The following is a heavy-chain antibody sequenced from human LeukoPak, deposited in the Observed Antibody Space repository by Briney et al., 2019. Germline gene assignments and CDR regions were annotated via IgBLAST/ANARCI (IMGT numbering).Heavy chain of an antibody. D-gene: IGHD6-13*01. CDR3: ARHARSSSHPSNWFDP. J-gene: IGHJ5*02. V-gene: IGHV4-39*01. Sequence: SETLSLTCTVSGGSISSSSYYRGWIRQPPGKGLEWIGSIYYSGSTYYNPSLKSRVTISVDTSKNQFSLKLSSVTAADTTVYYCARHARSSSHPSNWFDPWGQGTLVTVSS. CDR1: GGSISSSSYY. CDR2: IYYSGST.